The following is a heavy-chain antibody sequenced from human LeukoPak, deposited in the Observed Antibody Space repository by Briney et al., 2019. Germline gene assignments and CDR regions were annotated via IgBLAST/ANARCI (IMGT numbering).Heavy chain of an antibody. CDR3: ARVYYDSSGLDY. CDR2: INHSGST. J-gene: IGHJ4*02. D-gene: IGHD3-22*01. Sequence: SETLSLTCAVYGGSFSGYYWSWIRQPPGKGLEWIGEINHSGSTNYNPSLKSRVTISVDTSKNQFSLKLSSVTAADTAVYYCARVYYDSSGLDYWGQGTLVTVSS. V-gene: IGHV4-34*01. CDR1: GGSFSGYY.